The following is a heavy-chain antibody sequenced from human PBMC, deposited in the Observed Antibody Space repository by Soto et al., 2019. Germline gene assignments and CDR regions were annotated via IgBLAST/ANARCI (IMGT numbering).Heavy chain of an antibody. D-gene: IGHD2-15*01. Sequence: QITLKESGPTLVKPTQTLTLTCTFSGFSLSSSGVGVGWIRQPPGKGLEWLTFIHWDDDKRYSPSLKSRLTNTQDTSKIQLVITLTQLDPVDTATYRCARLVVAGITYCFHRWGQGTLLTVPS. V-gene: IGHV2-5*02. J-gene: IGHJ4*02. CDR1: GFSLSSSGVG. CDR2: IHWDDDK. CDR3: ARLVVAGITYCFHR.